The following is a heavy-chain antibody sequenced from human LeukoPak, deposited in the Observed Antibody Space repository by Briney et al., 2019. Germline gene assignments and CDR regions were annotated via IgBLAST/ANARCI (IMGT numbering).Heavy chain of an antibody. D-gene: IGHD5-12*01. CDR3: ARSGAYDAHNC. CDR1: GFTFSSYA. Sequence: GGSLRLSCAASGFTFSSYAMHWVRQAPGKGLEWVAVISYDGSNKYYADSVKGRFTISRDNSKNTLYPQMNSLRAEDTAVYYCARSGAYDAHNCWGQGTLVTVSS. V-gene: IGHV3-30*04. J-gene: IGHJ4*02. CDR2: ISYDGSNK.